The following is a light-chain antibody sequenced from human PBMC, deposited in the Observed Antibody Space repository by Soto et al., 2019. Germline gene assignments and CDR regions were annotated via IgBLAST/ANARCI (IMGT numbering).Light chain of an antibody. V-gene: IGKV3-11*01. CDR1: QSVSTY. Sequence: EIVLTQSPATLFLSPGERATLSCRASQSVSTYLAWYQQKPGQAPRLLIYGASNRATGIPARFSGSGSGTDFTLTISSLEPEDFAVYYCQQRSNWPLLTFGGGTKVEIK. CDR2: GAS. J-gene: IGKJ4*01. CDR3: QQRSNWPLLT.